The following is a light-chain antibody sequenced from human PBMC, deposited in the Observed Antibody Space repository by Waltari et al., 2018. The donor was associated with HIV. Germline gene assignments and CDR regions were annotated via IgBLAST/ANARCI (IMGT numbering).Light chain of an antibody. Sequence: QVVLTQSPSASASLGASVKITCTLSSGHTTYAIACHQQQPEKGPRCLMKVNSDGSLTKGDEIPDRFSGSASGPERSLTISSLQSEDEGDYYCQTWGAGIVVFGGGTKLSVL. CDR3: QTWGAGIVV. J-gene: IGLJ2*01. CDR1: SGHTTYA. CDR2: VNSDGSL. V-gene: IGLV4-69*01.